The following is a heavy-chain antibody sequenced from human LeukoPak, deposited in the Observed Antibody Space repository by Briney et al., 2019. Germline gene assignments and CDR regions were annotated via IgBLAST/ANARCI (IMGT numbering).Heavy chain of an antibody. Sequence: SETLSLTCTVSGGSISSSSYYWGWIRQPPGKGLEWIGSIYYSGSTYYNPSLKSRVTISVDTSKNQFSLKLNSVTAADTAVYFCARDCGGDSYLGAFDIWGQGIVVTVSS. CDR3: ARDCGGDSYLGAFDI. V-gene: IGHV4-39*07. D-gene: IGHD2-21*02. J-gene: IGHJ3*02. CDR2: IYYSGST. CDR1: GGSISSSSYY.